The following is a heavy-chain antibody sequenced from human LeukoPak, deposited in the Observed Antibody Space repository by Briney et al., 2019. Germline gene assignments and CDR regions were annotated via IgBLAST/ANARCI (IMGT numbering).Heavy chain of an antibody. Sequence: GGSLRLSCAASGFTFDDYAMHWVRQAPGKGLEWVSGISWNSGSIGYADSVKGRFTISRDNAKNSLYLQMNSLRAEDTALYYCAKDPQPLLYSGLSNRGQGTLVTVSS. V-gene: IGHV3-9*01. CDR1: GFTFDDYA. CDR2: ISWNSGSI. D-gene: IGHD2-2*02. CDR3: AKDPQPLLYSGLSN. J-gene: IGHJ4*02.